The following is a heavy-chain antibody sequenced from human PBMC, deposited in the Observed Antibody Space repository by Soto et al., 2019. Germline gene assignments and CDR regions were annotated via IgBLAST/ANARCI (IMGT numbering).Heavy chain of an antibody. CDR1: GYTLTELS. Sequence: GASVKVSCKVSGYTLTELSMHWVRQAPGKGLEWMGGFDPEDGETIYAQKFQGRVTMTEDTSTDTAYMELSSLRSEDTAVYYCATDFSCSGGSCYDYWGQGTLVTVSS. D-gene: IGHD2-15*01. V-gene: IGHV1-24*01. J-gene: IGHJ4*02. CDR3: ATDFSCSGGSCYDY. CDR2: FDPEDGET.